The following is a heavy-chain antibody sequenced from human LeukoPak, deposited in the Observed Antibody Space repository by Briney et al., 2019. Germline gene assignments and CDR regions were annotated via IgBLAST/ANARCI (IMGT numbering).Heavy chain of an antibody. CDR2: ISSSSSYI. V-gene: IGHV3-21*01. Sequence: GGSLRLSCAASGFTFSSYSMTWVRQAPGEGLEWVSSISSSSSYIYYADSVKGRFTISRDNAKNSLYLQMNSLRAEDTAVYYCARNDFWSAPFDYWGQGTLVTVSS. D-gene: IGHD3-3*01. J-gene: IGHJ4*02. CDR3: ARNDFWSAPFDY. CDR1: GFTFSSYS.